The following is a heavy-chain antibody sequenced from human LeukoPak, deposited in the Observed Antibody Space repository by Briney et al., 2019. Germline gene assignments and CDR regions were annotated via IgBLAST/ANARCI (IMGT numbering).Heavy chain of an antibody. CDR1: GGSISSSSYY. CDR2: IYYSGST. V-gene: IGHV4-39*07. CDR3: ARLAGTLNWFDP. Sequence: PSETLSLTCTVSGGSISSSSYYWGWIRQPPGKGLEWIGSIYYSGSTYYNPSLKSRVSISVDTSKNQFSLKLSSVTAADTAVYYCARLAGTLNWFDPWGQGTLVTVSS. D-gene: IGHD1-14*01. J-gene: IGHJ5*02.